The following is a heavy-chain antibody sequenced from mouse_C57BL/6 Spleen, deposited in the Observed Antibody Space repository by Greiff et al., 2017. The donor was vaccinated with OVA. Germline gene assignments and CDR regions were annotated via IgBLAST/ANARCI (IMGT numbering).Heavy chain of an antibody. V-gene: IGHV5-9-1*02. D-gene: IGHD1-1*01. CDR3: TRDYYGSSTRYFDV. Sequence: EVMLVESGEGLVKPGGSLKLSCAASGFTFSSYAMSWVRQTPEKRLEWVAYISSGGDYIYYADTVKGRFTISRDNARNTLYLQMSSLKSEDTAMYYCTRDYYGSSTRYFDVWGTGTTVTVSS. J-gene: IGHJ1*03. CDR1: GFTFSSYA. CDR2: ISSGGDYI.